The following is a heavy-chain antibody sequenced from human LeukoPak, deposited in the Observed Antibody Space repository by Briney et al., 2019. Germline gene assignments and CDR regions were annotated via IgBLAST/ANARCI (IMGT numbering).Heavy chain of an antibody. CDR1: GGSISSGGYY. V-gene: IGHV4-31*03. D-gene: IGHD2-15*01. J-gene: IGHJ3*02. CDR3: ARGCSGGSCYSDAFDI. Sequence: PSETLSLTCTVSGGSISSGGYYWSWIRQHPGKGLEWIGYIYYSGNTYYNPSLKSRVTISVDTSKNQFSLKLSSVTAADTAVFYCARGCSGGSCYSDAFDIWGQGTMVTVSS. CDR2: IYYSGNT.